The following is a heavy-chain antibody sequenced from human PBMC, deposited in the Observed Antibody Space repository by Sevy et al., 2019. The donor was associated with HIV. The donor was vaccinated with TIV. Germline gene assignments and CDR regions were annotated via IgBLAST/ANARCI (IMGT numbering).Heavy chain of an antibody. CDR2: INTSGST. J-gene: IGHJ4*02. CDR1: GDSFSSYF. Sequence: SETLSLTCTVSGDSFSSYFWAWIRQPAGKGLEWIGRINTSGSTNYNPPLKSRVTMSVDKSKSQFSLKVTSLTAADTAIYFCARSNWVTATNGFSKSYYFDYWGQGSLVTVSS. CDR3: ARSNWVTATNGFSKSYYFDY. V-gene: IGHV4-4*07. D-gene: IGHD7-27*01.